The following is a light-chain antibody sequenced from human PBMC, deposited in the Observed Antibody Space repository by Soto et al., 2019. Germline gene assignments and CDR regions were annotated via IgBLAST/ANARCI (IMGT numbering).Light chain of an antibody. Sequence: IVLTQSPDTLSLSPVERATLSCRASQSIRSERLAWYQQKPGQAPRLVIFDASNRASGMPERFSGSGSGTDFTLTIARLEPEDFAVYYCQEYDGAPITFGLGTRLEIK. CDR1: QSIRSER. V-gene: IGKV3-20*01. CDR2: DAS. J-gene: IGKJ5*01. CDR3: QEYDGAPIT.